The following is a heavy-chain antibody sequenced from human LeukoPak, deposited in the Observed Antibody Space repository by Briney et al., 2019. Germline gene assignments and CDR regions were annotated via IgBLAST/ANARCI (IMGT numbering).Heavy chain of an antibody. Sequence: GGSLRLSCAASGFTFSSYAMSWVRQAPGKGLEWVSAITGSAESTYYADSVERRLTLSRYIPQNTLFLEMNSLRAEDTALYYCAKDRSGGNYATFDYWGQGTLVTVSS. CDR1: GFTFSSYA. J-gene: IGHJ4*02. V-gene: IGHV3-23*01. CDR2: ITGSAEST. D-gene: IGHD4-23*01. CDR3: AKDRSGGNYATFDY.